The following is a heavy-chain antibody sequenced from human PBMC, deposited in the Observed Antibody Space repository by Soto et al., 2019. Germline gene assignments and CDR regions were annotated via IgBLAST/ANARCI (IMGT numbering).Heavy chain of an antibody. Sequence: PGESLKISCQASGYSFTAYLITWVRQMPVKGLEWMATIDPSDSYVDYSPSFRGHVTFSVDRSITTVYLQWNSLKASDSAMYFCTRRASSSFYHFDFWGQGALVTVSS. V-gene: IGHV5-10-1*01. D-gene: IGHD2-2*01. J-gene: IGHJ4*02. CDR1: GYSFTAYL. CDR2: IDPSDSYV. CDR3: TRRASSSFYHFDF.